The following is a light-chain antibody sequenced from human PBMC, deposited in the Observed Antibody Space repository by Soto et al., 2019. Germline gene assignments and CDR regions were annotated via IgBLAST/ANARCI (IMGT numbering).Light chain of an antibody. J-gene: IGKJ1*01. CDR1: KSVSSGY. CDR3: QQYGSSPRT. Sequence: EIVLTQSPGTLSLSPGERATLSCRASKSVSSGYLAWYQQKPGQAPRLLIYAASSRATGIPDRFSGSGSGTEFTLTISRLEPEDFAVYYCQQYGSSPRTFGQGTKLEIK. V-gene: IGKV3-20*01. CDR2: AAS.